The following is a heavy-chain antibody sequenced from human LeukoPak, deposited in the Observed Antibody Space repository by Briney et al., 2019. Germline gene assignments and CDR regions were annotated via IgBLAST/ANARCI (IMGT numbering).Heavy chain of an antibody. D-gene: IGHD3-10*01. CDR2: IYHSGST. J-gene: IGHJ4*02. Sequence: SETLSLTCTVSGYSISSGYYWGWIRQPPGKGLEWTGSIYHSGSTYYNPSLKSRVTISVDTSKNQFSLKLSSVTAADTAVYYCARVVGGLYYFDYWGQGTLVTVSS. CDR3: ARVVGGLYYFDY. V-gene: IGHV4-38-2*02. CDR1: GYSISSGYY.